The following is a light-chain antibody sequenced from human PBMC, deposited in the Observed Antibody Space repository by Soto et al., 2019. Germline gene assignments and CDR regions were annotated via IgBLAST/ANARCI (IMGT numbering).Light chain of an antibody. V-gene: IGLV2-14*01. J-gene: IGLJ1*01. CDR2: EVS. CDR3: NSYTSSNTRV. Sequence: QSALTQPASVSGSPGQSITVSCTGTSSDVGGYSRVSWYQHDPGKAPKLIIYEVSDRPSGVSNRFSGSKSGNTASLTISGLQAEDEADYYCNSYTSSNTRVFGTGTKLTVL. CDR1: SSDVGGYSR.